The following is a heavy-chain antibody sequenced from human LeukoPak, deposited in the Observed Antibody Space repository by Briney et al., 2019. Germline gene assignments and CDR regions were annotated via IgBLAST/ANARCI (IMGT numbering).Heavy chain of an antibody. CDR3: ARGRITIFGVVIPHFDN. V-gene: IGHV4-59*01. Sequence: NPSETLSLTCTVSRGSISSYYWSWIRPPPGKGLEWIGYIDNSGNTNSNPSLKSRVTMSVDTSKNQFSLKLSSVIAADTAVYYCARGRITIFGVVIPHFDNWGQGTLVTVSS. D-gene: IGHD3-3*01. CDR1: RGSISSYY. CDR2: IDNSGNT. J-gene: IGHJ4*02.